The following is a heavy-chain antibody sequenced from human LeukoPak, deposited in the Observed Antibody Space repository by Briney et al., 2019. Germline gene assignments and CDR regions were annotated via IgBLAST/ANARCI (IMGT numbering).Heavy chain of an antibody. CDR2: IWYDGKNDQ. D-gene: IGHD2-2*01. CDR3: AKDRCSSSTCREAFEI. CDR1: GFTFSSYG. J-gene: IGHJ3*02. Sequence: GGSLRLSCAASGFTFSSYGMHWIRQAPGKEMEGVAFIWYDGKNDQEYAESVKGRFTISRDNSKNTLYLQMNSLRTEDTAMYYCAKDRCSSSTCREAFEIWGQGTLVTVSS. V-gene: IGHV3-30*02.